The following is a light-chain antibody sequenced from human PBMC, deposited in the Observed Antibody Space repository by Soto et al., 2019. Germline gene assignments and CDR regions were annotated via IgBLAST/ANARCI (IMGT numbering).Light chain of an antibody. CDR1: SSDVGDYNY. CDR3: SSYTSTNTLI. J-gene: IGLJ2*01. CDR2: GVS. Sequence: QSALTQPASVSGSPGQSITISCTGTSSDVGDYNYVSWYQQHPGKAPKLLIYGVSNRPSGISSHFSGSKSGNTASLTISGLQAEDEADYYCSSYTSTNTLIFSGGTKVTVL. V-gene: IGLV2-14*01.